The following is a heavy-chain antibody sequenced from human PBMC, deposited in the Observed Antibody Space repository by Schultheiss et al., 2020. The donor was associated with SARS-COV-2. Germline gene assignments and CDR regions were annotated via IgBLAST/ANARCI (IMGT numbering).Heavy chain of an antibody. CDR3: AKEGAGYVGY. Sequence: SETLSLTCTVSGGSISSGGYYWSWIRQHPGKGLEWIGYIYYSGSTNYNPSLKSRVTISVDTSRNQFSLKLSSVTAADTAVYYCAKEGAGYVGYWGQGTLVTVSS. CDR2: IYYSGST. CDR1: GGSISSGGYY. V-gene: IGHV4-61*08. D-gene: IGHD1-14*01. J-gene: IGHJ4*02.